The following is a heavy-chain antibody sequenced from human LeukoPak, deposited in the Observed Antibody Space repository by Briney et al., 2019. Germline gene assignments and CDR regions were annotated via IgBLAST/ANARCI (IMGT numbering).Heavy chain of an antibody. CDR3: ARGFRGYSSCWVCFDP. D-gene: IGHD6-13*01. J-gene: IGHJ5*02. CDR2: INPNSGGT. V-gene: IGHV1-2*04. Sequence: ASVKVSCKPSGYTFSDYHINWVRPASGQGVEWMGWINPNSGGTNYAQKFQGWVSMTRDTSTSTAYMELSRLRSVGTAVYYCARGFRGYSSCWVCFDPWGQGTLVTVSS. CDR1: GYTFSDYH.